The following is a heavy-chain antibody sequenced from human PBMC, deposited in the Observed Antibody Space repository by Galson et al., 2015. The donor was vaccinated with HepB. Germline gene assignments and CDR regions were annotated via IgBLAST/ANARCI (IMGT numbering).Heavy chain of an antibody. Sequence: SLRLSCAASGFTFSSYAMSWVRQAPGKGLEWVSAISGSGGSTYYADSVKGRFTISRDNSKNTLYLQMNSLRAEDTAVYYCAKIGGLGGYSSGWYENFDYWGQGTLVTVSS. J-gene: IGHJ4*02. D-gene: IGHD6-19*01. CDR3: AKIGGLGGYSSGWYENFDY. V-gene: IGHV3-23*01. CDR2: ISGSGGST. CDR1: GFTFSSYA.